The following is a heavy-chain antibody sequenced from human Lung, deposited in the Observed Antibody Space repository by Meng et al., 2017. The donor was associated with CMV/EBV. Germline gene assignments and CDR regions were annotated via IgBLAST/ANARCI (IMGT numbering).Heavy chain of an antibody. CDR3: ARDPSNTSGRYAYFDY. CDR2: ISCYNGDT. J-gene: IGHJ4*02. Sequence: QAQPVQSGAEVKKPGASVRVSCKASGYTFTHHGISWIRQAPGQGLEWMGWISCYNGDTNYAQKLQGRVTMTTDTSTNTAYMDLRSLRSDDTAVYYCARDPSNTSGRYAYFDYWGQGTLVTVSS. D-gene: IGHD6-19*01. CDR1: GYTFTHHG. V-gene: IGHV1-18*01.